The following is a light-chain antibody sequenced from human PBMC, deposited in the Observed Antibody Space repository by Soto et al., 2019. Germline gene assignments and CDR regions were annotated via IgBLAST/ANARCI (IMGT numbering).Light chain of an antibody. CDR2: DVA. V-gene: IGLV2-14*03. J-gene: IGLJ1*01. Sequence: QSALTQPASVSYSPGQSITISCTGTSSDVGGSNFVSCYQQHPGKPPKLIIYDVANRPSGVSNRFSGSKSGSTASLIISRLQTEDEADYYCVSYTSSTTYVFGTGTKVTVL. CDR3: VSYTSSTTYV. CDR1: SSDVGGSNF.